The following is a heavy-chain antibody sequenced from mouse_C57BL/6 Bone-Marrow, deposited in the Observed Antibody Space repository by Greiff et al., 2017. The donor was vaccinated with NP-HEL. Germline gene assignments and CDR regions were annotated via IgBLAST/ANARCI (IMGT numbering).Heavy chain of an antibody. J-gene: IGHJ2*01. CDR1: GYTFTSYW. CDR2: IDPSDSYT. CDR3: ASYYGSSPYYFYY. V-gene: IGHV1-59*01. D-gene: IGHD1-1*01. Sequence: QVQLQQPGAELVRPGTSVKLSCKASGYTFTSYWMHWVKQRPGQGLEWIGVIDPSDSYTNYNQKFKGKATLTVDTSSSTAYRQLSSLTSEDSAVYYCASYYGSSPYYFYYWGQGTTLTVSS.